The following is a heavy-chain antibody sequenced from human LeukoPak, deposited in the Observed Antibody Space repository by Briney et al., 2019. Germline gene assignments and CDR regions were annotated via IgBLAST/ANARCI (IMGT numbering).Heavy chain of an antibody. CDR3: AKVHCISTNCNHIWTYFDY. CDR1: GYTFTSHG. Sequence: ASVKVSCKAAGYTFTSHGFIWLRQAPGQGLEWMGWITVNNGYTKYAQELQGRVTMTTDTSTSTAYMELRSLRSDDTAVYYCAKVHCISTNCNHIWTYFDYWGQGTLVSVSS. V-gene: IGHV1-18*01. D-gene: IGHD2-2*01. CDR2: ITVNNGYT. J-gene: IGHJ4*02.